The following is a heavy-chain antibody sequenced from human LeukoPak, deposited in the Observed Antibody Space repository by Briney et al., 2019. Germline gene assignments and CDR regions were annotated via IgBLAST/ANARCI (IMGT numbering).Heavy chain of an antibody. V-gene: IGHV3-9*03. CDR2: ISWNSGRR. CDR1: GFTFDDYA. Sequence: GGSLRLSCVGSGFTFDDYAMHWVWQAPGKGLEWVSGISWNSGRRGYADSVKGRFTISRDNAKTSLYLQMNSLRAEDMALYYCAKGPDYDILTPIDYWGQGTLVTVSS. D-gene: IGHD3-9*01. J-gene: IGHJ4*02. CDR3: AKGPDYDILTPIDY.